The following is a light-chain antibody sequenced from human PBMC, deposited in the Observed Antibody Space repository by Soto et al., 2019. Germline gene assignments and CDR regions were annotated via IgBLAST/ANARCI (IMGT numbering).Light chain of an antibody. Sequence: AIQMTQSPSSLSASVGDRVTITCRASQDIRNELGWYQQKPGNAPKLLIYATSILQSGVPSRFSGIGSGTDFTLTISSLQPEDFATYYCLQDYSYPRTFVQGTKVEIK. CDR1: QDIRNE. J-gene: IGKJ1*01. CDR3: LQDYSYPRT. CDR2: ATS. V-gene: IGKV1-6*01.